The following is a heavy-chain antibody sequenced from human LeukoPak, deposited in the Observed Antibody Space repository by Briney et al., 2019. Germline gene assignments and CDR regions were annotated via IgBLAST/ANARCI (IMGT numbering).Heavy chain of an antibody. CDR1: GFTFSSYA. CDR2: ISYDGSNK. Sequence: PGRSLRLSCAASGFTFSSYAMHWVRQAPGKGLEWVAVISYDGSNKYYADSVKGRFTISRDNSKNTLYLQMNSLRAEDTAVYYCAKDVYSNNPIEYFQHWGQGTLVTVSS. D-gene: IGHD4-11*01. CDR3: AKDVYSNNPIEYFQH. J-gene: IGHJ1*01. V-gene: IGHV3-30-3*01.